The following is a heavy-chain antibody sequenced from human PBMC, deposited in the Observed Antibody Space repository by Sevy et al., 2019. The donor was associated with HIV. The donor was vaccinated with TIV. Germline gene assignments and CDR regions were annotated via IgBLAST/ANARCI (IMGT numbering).Heavy chain of an antibody. V-gene: IGHV3-21*01. Sequence: GGSLRLSCAASGFTFSSYSMNWVRQAPGKGLEWVSSISSSSSYIYYADSVKGRFTISRDNAKNSLYLQMNSLRAEDTAVYYCARSKDAYRGLYSGSYHDAFDIWGQGTMVTVSS. CDR1: GFTFSSYS. CDR3: ARSKDAYRGLYSGSYHDAFDI. J-gene: IGHJ3*02. D-gene: IGHD1-26*01. CDR2: ISSSSSYI.